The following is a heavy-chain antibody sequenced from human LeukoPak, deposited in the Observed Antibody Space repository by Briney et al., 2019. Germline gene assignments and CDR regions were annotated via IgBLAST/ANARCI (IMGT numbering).Heavy chain of an antibody. D-gene: IGHD2-15*01. CDR1: GFIFSTYE. CDR2: ISSSGTTI. J-gene: IGHJ4*02. Sequence: GGSLRLSCAASGFIFSTYEMNWVRQAPGKGLEWISYISSSGTTIYYADSVKGRFTISRDNAKNSLFLQMNSLRAEDTAIHYCAKEAALRDWGQGILVTVSS. CDR3: AKEAALRD. V-gene: IGHV3-48*03.